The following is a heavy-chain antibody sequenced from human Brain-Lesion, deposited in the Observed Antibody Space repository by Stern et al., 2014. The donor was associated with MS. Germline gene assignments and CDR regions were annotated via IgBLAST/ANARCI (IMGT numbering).Heavy chain of an antibody. J-gene: IGHJ6*02. CDR2: IFTSGSP. CDR1: GGSISSGGYY. V-gene: IGHV4-61*02. Sequence: DQLVESGPGLVKPSQTLSLSCTASGGSISSGGYYWSWTRPPAGQGLGGIGRIFTSGSPTYNPPLKSRVTKSIDTSKNRFSRRLTSMTAADTAVYYCARGRVVPGFQYYATDVWGQGTTVIVSS. CDR3: ARGRVVPGFQYYATDV. D-gene: IGHD2-2*01.